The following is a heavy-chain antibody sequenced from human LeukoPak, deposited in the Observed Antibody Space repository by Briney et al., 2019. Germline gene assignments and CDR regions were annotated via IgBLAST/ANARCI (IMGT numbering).Heavy chain of an antibody. CDR2: INHSGST. CDR3: ASVYDFWSGYSDY. J-gene: IGHJ4*02. CDR1: GGSFSGYY. V-gene: IGHV4-34*01. Sequence: SETLSLTCAVYGGSFSGYYWSWIRQPPGKGLEWIGEINHSGSTNYNPSLKSRVTISVDTSKNQFSLKLSSVTAADTPVYYCASVYDFWSGYSDYWGQGTLVTVSS. D-gene: IGHD3-3*01.